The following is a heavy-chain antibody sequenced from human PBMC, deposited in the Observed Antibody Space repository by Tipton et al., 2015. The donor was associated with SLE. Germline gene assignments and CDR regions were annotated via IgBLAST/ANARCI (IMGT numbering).Heavy chain of an antibody. D-gene: IGHD4/OR15-4a*01. CDR1: GFTFSSHN. CDR3: ATNLQGADYVLDH. V-gene: IGHV3-21*03. CDR2: ISARSSYI. J-gene: IGHJ4*02. Sequence: GSLRLSCVASGFTFSSHNMNWVRQAPGKGLEWVSAISARSSYIYYADSVKGRFTISRDNAKNSLYLQMNSLRAEDTAIYYCATNLQGADYVLDHWGQGTLVTVSS.